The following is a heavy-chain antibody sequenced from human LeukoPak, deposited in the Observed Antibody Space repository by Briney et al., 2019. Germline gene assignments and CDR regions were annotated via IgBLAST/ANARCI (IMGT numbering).Heavy chain of an antibody. CDR3: ARVSGYCSGGSCYANWFDP. CDR1: GGSISSYY. J-gene: IGHJ5*02. Sequence: PSETLSLTCTVSGGSISSYYWSWIRQPLGKGLEWIGYIYYSGSTNYNPSLKSRVTISVDTSKNQFSLKLSSVTAADTAVYYCARVSGYCSGGSCYANWFDPWGQGTLVTVSS. D-gene: IGHD2-15*01. CDR2: IYYSGST. V-gene: IGHV4-59*01.